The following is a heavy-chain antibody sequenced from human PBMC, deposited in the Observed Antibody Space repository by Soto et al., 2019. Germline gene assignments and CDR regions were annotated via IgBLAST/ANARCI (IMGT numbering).Heavy chain of an antibody. CDR2: ISGSGRYT. J-gene: IGHJ6*02. CDR1: GFTFDSCV. V-gene: IGHV3-23*04. Sequence: DVQLVESGGDLVQPGGSLRLSCAASGFTFDSCVMSWVRQAPGKGLEWLSLISGSGRYTDYADSVKGRVTISRDNSKNTLYLQMNRLRVEDTAVYYCPKDPPSERMQPDYGMDVWGQGTTVTVSS. CDR3: PKDPPSERMQPDYGMDV. D-gene: IGHD6-13*01.